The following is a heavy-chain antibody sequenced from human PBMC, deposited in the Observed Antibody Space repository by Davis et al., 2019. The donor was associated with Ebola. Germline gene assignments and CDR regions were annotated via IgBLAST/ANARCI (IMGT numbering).Heavy chain of an antibody. J-gene: IGHJ4*02. Sequence: PSETLSLTCTVSGGSISSYYWSWIRQPPGKGLEWIGYIYYSGSTNYNPSLKSRVTISVDTSKNQFSLKLSSVTAADTAVYYCARDLSYDSSGYYSEGFDYWGQGTLVTVSS. V-gene: IGHV4-59*01. D-gene: IGHD3-22*01. CDR2: IYYSGST. CDR3: ARDLSYDSSGYYSEGFDY. CDR1: GGSISSYY.